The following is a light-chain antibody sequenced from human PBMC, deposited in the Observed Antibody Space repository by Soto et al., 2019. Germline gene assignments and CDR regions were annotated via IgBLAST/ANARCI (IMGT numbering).Light chain of an antibody. V-gene: IGKV1-39*01. Sequence: DIQMTQSPSSLSASVGDRVTITCRASQSISIYLNWYQQKPGKAPKLLIYAASSLQSGVPSRFSGSGSGTDFTLTISSLRPEDFATYYCQQSYSTPITFGQGTRLEIK. CDR2: AAS. CDR3: QQSYSTPIT. J-gene: IGKJ5*01. CDR1: QSISIY.